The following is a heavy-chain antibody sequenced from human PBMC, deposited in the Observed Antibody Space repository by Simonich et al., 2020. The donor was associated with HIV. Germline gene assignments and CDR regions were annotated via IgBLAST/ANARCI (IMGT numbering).Heavy chain of an antibody. Sequence: QVQLVQSGAEVKKPGASVKVSCKASGYTFTSYYMNLGRQAPGQGLEWVGRIHPSGGSTNYDKKFKDRFTMTRDTSTRTVYMQLSSLRSEDTAVYYCASQEYYNWNDPYFDYWGQGTLVTVSS. V-gene: IGHV1-46*01. CDR1: GYTFTSYY. CDR3: ASQEYYNWNDPYFDY. CDR2: IHPSGGST. J-gene: IGHJ4*02. D-gene: IGHD1-20*01.